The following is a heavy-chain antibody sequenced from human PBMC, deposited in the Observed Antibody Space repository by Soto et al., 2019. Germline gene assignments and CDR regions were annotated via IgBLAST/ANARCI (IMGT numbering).Heavy chain of an antibody. CDR3: ARHWSRSWYTGPKGVYGLDV. Sequence: EPRSDRCTGSGGTTGGCSCVWGCVRQPTGKGLEWIGSIYYSVSPYYNPSRKSRVTISVDTSKNQFSLKLSAVTAADTALHYCARHWSRSWYTGPKGVYGLDVWGQGTSGT. CDR2: IYYSVSP. D-gene: IGHD6-13*01. V-gene: IGHV4-39*01. J-gene: IGHJ6*02. CDR1: GGTTGGCSCV.